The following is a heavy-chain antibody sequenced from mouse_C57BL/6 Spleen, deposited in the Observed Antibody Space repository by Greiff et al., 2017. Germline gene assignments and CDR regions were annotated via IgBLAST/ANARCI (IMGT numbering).Heavy chain of an antibody. CDR1: GFTFTDYY. CDR3: ARHPIYDGYPYYAMDY. D-gene: IGHD2-3*01. Sequence: EVQRVESGGGLVQPGGSLSLSCAASGFTFTDYYMSWVRQPPGKALEWLGFIRNKANGYTTEYSASVKGRFTISRDNSQSILYLQMNALRAEDSATYYCARHPIYDGYPYYAMDYWGQGTSVTVSS. CDR2: IRNKANGYTT. J-gene: IGHJ4*01. V-gene: IGHV7-3*01.